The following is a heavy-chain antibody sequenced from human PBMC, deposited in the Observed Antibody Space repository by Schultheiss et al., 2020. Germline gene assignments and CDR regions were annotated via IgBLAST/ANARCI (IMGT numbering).Heavy chain of an antibody. D-gene: IGHD2-2*01. J-gene: IGHJ6*02. CDR3: AKDHYCSSTSCYLPYYYYGMDV. V-gene: IGHV3-30*18. CDR1: GFTFSSYG. Sequence: GGSLRLSCAASGFTFSSYGMHWVRQAPGKGLEWVAVISYDGSNKYYADSVKGRFTISRDNSKNTLYLQMNSLRAEDTAVYYCAKDHYCSSTSCYLPYYYYGMDVWGQGTTVNGYS. CDR2: ISYDGSNK.